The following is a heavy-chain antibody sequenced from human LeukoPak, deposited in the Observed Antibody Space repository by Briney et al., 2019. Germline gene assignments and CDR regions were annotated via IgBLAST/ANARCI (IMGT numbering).Heavy chain of an antibody. CDR2: ISWNSGSI. CDR1: GFTLDDYA. D-gene: IGHD3-9*01. V-gene: IGHV3-9*01. Sequence: SGGSLRLSCAASGFTLDDYAMPWVRQAPGKGLEWVSGISWNSGSIGYADSVKGRFTISRDNAKNSLYLQMNSLRAEDTALYYCAKDFQQRYYDILTGYYTADYYYGMDVWGQGTTVTVSS. J-gene: IGHJ6*02. CDR3: AKDFQQRYYDILTGYYTADYYYGMDV.